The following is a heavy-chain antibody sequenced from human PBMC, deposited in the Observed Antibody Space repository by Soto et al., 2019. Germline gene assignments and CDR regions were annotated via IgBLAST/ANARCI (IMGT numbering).Heavy chain of an antibody. D-gene: IGHD3-3*01. CDR3: ARHLSLDAPSYDFWSGYFLDY. Sequence: SETLSLTCTVSGASITTFHWSWIRQPPGKGLEWLGYISNSGSTDYNPSPKSRVYISVDTSRNQFSLKLTSVTAADTAVYYCARHLSLDAPSYDFWSGYFLDYWGQGALVTVSS. CDR2: ISNSGST. J-gene: IGHJ4*02. V-gene: IGHV4-59*08. CDR1: GASITTFH.